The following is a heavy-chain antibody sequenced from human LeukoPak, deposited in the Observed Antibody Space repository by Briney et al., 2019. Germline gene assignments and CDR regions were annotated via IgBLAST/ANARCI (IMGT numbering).Heavy chain of an antibody. CDR2: INHSGST. J-gene: IGHJ4*02. D-gene: IGHD6-13*01. V-gene: IGHV4-34*01. CDR3: ARGRIAAAGTLGY. CDR1: GGSFSGYY. Sequence: SETLSLTCAVYGGSFSGYYWSWIRQPPGKGLEWIGEINHSGSTNYNPSLKSRVTISVDTSKNQFSLKLSSVTAADTAVYYCARGRIAAAGTLGYWGRGTLVTVSS.